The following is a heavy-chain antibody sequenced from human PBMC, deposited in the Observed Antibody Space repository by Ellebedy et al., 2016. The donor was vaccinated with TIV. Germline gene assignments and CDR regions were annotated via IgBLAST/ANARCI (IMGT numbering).Heavy chain of an antibody. J-gene: IGHJ4*02. CDR1: GFTFNSYA. Sequence: GESLKISCAASGFTFNSYAIHWVRQAPGKGLEWVAVVSYDGSNKYYAASVKGRFTISRDNSKNTLYLQMNRLRAEDTAVYYCARDLKNRAAAGTELDYWGQGTLVTVSS. CDR2: VSYDGSNK. D-gene: IGHD6-13*01. V-gene: IGHV3-30-3*01. CDR3: ARDLKNRAAAGTELDY.